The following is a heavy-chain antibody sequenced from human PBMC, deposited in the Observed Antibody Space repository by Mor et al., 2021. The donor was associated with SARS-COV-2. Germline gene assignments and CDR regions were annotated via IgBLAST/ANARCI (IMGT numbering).Heavy chain of an antibody. CDR3: ARGFPGDAFDI. Sequence: YADSVEGRLTVSRDNAKNILYLQMSSLRPEDMALYFCARGFPGDAFDIWGQGTMVTVSS. V-gene: IGHV3-74*03. J-gene: IGHJ3*02.